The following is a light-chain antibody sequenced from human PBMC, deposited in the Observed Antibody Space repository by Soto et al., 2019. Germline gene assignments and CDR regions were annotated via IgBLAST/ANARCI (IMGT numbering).Light chain of an antibody. CDR2: DAS. J-gene: IGKJ2*02. V-gene: IGKV3-20*01. CDR3: QQYGSSPCT. CDR1: QSVSSSY. Sequence: EIVLTQSPGTLSLSPGERATLSCRASQSVSSSYLAWYQQKPGQAPRLLIYDASSRATGIPDRFSGSGSGTDFTLTISRLEPADFAVYYCQQYGSSPCTFGQGTKLEIK.